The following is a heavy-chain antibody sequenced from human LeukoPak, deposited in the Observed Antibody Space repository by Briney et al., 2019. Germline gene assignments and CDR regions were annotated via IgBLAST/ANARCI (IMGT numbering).Heavy chain of an antibody. CDR3: ARYPLSYTGNWHYFFDY. D-gene: IGHD1-7*01. J-gene: IGHJ4*02. CDR1: GYSFSSYG. Sequence: ASVKVSCKASGYSFSSYGITWVRQAPGQGLEWLGWISASNGNTNYAQKLQGRVTMTSDTSTSTAYMDLRSLTPDATAFYYCARYPLSYTGNWHYFFDYWGQGTLLTVSS. V-gene: IGHV1-18*01. CDR2: ISASNGNT.